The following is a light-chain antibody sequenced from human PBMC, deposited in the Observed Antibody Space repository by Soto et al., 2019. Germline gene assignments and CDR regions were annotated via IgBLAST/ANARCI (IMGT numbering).Light chain of an antibody. V-gene: IGKV1-39*01. CDR2: AAS. CDR3: QQSYSTPYT. Sequence: DIQRTQSPSSLSASVGDRVTITCRASQSISSYLNWYQQKPGKAHKLLIYAASSLQSGVPSRFIRSGTGTYVTLTISRLQPEDFATYYCQQSYSTPYTVGKGTKLAIK. CDR1: QSISSY. J-gene: IGKJ2*01.